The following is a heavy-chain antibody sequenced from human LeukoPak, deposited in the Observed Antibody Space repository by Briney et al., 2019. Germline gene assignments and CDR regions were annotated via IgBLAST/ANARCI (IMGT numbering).Heavy chain of an antibody. CDR2: IRYDGSNK. D-gene: IGHD3-3*01. J-gene: IGHJ4*02. V-gene: IGHV3-30*02. CDR1: GFTFSSYG. Sequence: GGSLRLSCAASGFTFSSYGMQWVRQAPGKGLEWVAFIRYDGSNKYYADSVKGRFTISRDNSKNTLYLQMNSLRAEDTAVYYCAKGYDFWSGFDYWGQGTLVTVSS. CDR3: AKGYDFWSGFDY.